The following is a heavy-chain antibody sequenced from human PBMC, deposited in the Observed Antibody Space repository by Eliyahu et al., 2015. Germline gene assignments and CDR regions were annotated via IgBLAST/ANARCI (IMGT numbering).Heavy chain of an antibody. Sequence: QVTLKESGPALVKATQTLTLTCTLSGFSLTTHGVRVSWIRQPPGKALEWLARIDWNDDKFYSTSLKTRLTISEDTSKNQVVLTMTNMDPMDTATYYCARTYTSGWHDDAFDVWGQGTRVTVSS. J-gene: IGHJ3*01. V-gene: IGHV2-70*04. CDR3: ARTYTSGWHDDAFDV. CDR2: IDWNDDK. CDR1: GFSLTTHGVR. D-gene: IGHD6-19*01.